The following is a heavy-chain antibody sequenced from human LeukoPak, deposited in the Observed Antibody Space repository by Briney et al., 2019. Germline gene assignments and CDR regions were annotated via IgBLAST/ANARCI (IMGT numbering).Heavy chain of an antibody. Sequence: SQTLSLTCAISGDSVSSKSAAWNWIRQSPSRGLEWLGRTYYRSKWSSGYAESVKSRISINPDTSKNQFSLQLKSVTPEDTAVYHCVKDFGRERGTPDSWGQGTLVTVSS. V-gene: IGHV6-1*01. D-gene: IGHD3-16*01. CDR3: VKDFGRERGTPDS. CDR1: GDSVSSKSAA. CDR2: TYYRSKWSS. J-gene: IGHJ4*02.